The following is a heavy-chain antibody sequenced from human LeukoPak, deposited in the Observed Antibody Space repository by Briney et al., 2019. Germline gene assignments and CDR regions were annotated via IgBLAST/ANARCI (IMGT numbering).Heavy chain of an antibody. CDR1: GFTLSSYW. CDR2: INSDETTT. J-gene: IGHJ5*02. Sequence: GGSLRLSCAASGFTLSSYWMHWVRQAPGKGPVWVSRINSDETTTTYADSVKGRFTISRDNAKNTLYLQMNSLRAEDTAVYYCARGLYANWFDPWGQGTLVTVSS. V-gene: IGHV3-74*01. D-gene: IGHD3-16*01. CDR3: ARGLYANWFDP.